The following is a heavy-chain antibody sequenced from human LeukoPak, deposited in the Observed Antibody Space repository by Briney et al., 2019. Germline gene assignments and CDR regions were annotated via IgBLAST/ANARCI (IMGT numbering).Heavy chain of an antibody. V-gene: IGHV3-53*01. J-gene: IGHJ4*02. CDR1: GFTVSSNY. D-gene: IGHD6-19*01. CDR2: IYSGGST. CDR3: AKDRQWLVDY. Sequence: GGSLRLSCAASGFTVSSNYMSWVRQAPGKGLEWVSVIYSGGSTYYADSVKGRFTTSRDNSKNTLYLQMNSLRAEDTAVYYCAKDRQWLVDYWGQGTLVTVSS.